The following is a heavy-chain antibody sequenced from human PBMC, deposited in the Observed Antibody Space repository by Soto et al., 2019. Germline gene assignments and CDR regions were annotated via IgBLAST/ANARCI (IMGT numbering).Heavy chain of an antibody. CDR3: ARVGPDSSGWGGNWFDP. J-gene: IGHJ5*02. CDR1: GYTFTSYG. Sequence: ASVKVSCKASGYTFTSYGISWVRQAPGQGLEWMGWISAYNGNTNYAQKLQGRVAMTTDTSTSTAYMELRSLRSDDTAVYYCARVGPDSSGWGGNWFDPWGQGTLVTVSS. V-gene: IGHV1-18*01. CDR2: ISAYNGNT. D-gene: IGHD6-19*01.